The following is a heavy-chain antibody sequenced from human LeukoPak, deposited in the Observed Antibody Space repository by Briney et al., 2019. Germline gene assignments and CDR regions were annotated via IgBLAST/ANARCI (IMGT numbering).Heavy chain of an antibody. Sequence: PSETLSLTCTVSGGSISSYYWSWIRQPPGKGLEWIGYIYYSGSTNYNPSLKSRVTISVDTSKNQFSLKLSSVTAADTAVYYCARGQRQWLPNYYYYYMDVWGKGTTVTISS. V-gene: IGHV4-59*01. CDR3: ARGQRQWLPNYYYYYMDV. CDR1: GGSISSYY. J-gene: IGHJ6*03. D-gene: IGHD6-19*01. CDR2: IYYSGST.